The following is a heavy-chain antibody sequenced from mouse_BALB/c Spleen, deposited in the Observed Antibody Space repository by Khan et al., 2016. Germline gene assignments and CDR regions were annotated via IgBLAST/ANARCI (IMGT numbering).Heavy chain of an antibody. CDR3: AREDYGNYGDYFDY. D-gene: IGHD2-1*01. V-gene: IGHV5-6-5*01. Sequence: EVELVESGGGLVKPGGSLKLSCAASGFTFSSYAISWVRQTPEKRLEWVASISSGGSTYYPDSVKGRFTISSDNARNILNLQMSSLRSEDAAMYYCAREDYGNYGDYFDYWGQGTTLTVSS. J-gene: IGHJ2*01. CDR1: GFTFSSYA. CDR2: ISSGGST.